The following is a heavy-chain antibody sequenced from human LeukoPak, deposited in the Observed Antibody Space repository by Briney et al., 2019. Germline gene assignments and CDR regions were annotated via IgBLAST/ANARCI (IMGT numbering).Heavy chain of an antibody. CDR2: INPSGGST. CDR1: GYTFTSYC. CDR3: ARDWPETDITMVRGVTNPDY. J-gene: IGHJ4*02. Sequence: ASVKVSCKASGYTFTSYCMHWVRQAPGQGLEWMGIINPSGGSTSYAQKFQGRVTMTRDTSTSTVYMELSSLRSEDTAVYYCARDWPETDITMVRGVTNPDYWGQGTLVTVSS. V-gene: IGHV1-46*01. D-gene: IGHD3-10*01.